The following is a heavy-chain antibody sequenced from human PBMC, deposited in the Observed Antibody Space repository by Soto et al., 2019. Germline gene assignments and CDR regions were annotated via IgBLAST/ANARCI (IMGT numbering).Heavy chain of an antibody. CDR3: ARGTYCGGDCYWYFDL. CDR1: GGSITSGGYY. CDR2: IYYSGST. J-gene: IGHJ2*01. V-gene: IGHV4-31*03. Sequence: QVQLQESGPGLVKPSQTLSLTCTVSGGSITSGGYYWTWIRQHPGKGLEWIGYIYYSGSTYYNPSLKSRVTISXXTXKIXFSLKLSSVTAADTAVYYCARGTYCGGDCYWYFDLWGRGTLVTVSS. D-gene: IGHD2-21*02.